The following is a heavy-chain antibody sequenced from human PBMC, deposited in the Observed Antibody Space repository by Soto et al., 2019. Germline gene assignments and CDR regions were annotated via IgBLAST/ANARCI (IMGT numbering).Heavy chain of an antibody. CDR2: ISSSSSYI. V-gene: IGHV3-21*01. J-gene: IGHJ3*02. Sequence: GGSLRLSCAASGFTFSSYSMNWVRQAPGKGLEWFSSISSSSSYIYYADSVKGRFTISRDNAKNSLYLQMNSLRAEDTAVYYCARGLSYGAFDIWGQGTMVTVSS. CDR1: GFTFSSYS. CDR3: ARGLSYGAFDI. D-gene: IGHD1-26*01.